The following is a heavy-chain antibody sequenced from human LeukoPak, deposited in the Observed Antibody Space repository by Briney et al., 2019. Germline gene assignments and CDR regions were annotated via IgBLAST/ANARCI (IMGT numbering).Heavy chain of an antibody. CDR3: ARVSYYDSSGLGAFDT. V-gene: IGHV3-30*02. CDR2: IRYDGTNK. Sequence: GGSLRLSCAASGFTFSSYGMHWVRQAPGKGLEWVAFIRYDGTNKYYADSVKGRFTISRDNSKNTLYLQMNSLRAEDTAVYYCARVSYYDSSGLGAFDTWGQGTMVTVSS. D-gene: IGHD3-22*01. J-gene: IGHJ3*02. CDR1: GFTFSSYG.